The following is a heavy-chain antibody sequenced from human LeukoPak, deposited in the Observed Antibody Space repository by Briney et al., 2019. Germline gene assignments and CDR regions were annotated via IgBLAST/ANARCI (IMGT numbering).Heavy chain of an antibody. CDR2: INPNSGGT. Sequence: ASVTVSSKASVYTFINYYMHWVRQAPGQGLEWMGWINPNSGGTNSAQKFQGRVTMTRDTSISTAYMELSSLRSDDTALYYCARTNALDYWGQGTLVTVSS. CDR3: ARTNALDY. D-gene: IGHD2-8*01. V-gene: IGHV1-2*02. CDR1: VYTFINYY. J-gene: IGHJ4*02.